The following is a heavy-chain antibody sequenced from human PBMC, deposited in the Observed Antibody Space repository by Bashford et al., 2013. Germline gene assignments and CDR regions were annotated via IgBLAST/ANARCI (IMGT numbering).Heavy chain of an antibody. V-gene: IGHV3-7*03. Sequence: VRQAPGKGLEWVANIRQDGTEEHYADSVKGRFTISRDNAKNSLYLQMNSLRAEDTAVYYCAREDQWLYGMDVWGQGTTVTVSS. D-gene: IGHD5-18*01. J-gene: IGHJ6*02. CDR2: IRQDGTEE. CDR3: AREDQWLYGMDV.